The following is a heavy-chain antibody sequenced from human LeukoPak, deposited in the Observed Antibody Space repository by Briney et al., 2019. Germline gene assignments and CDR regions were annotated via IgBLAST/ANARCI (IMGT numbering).Heavy chain of an antibody. D-gene: IGHD6-19*01. CDR1: GGSISSGSYY. J-gene: IGHJ5*02. CDR3: AREGYSSGWYWFDP. V-gene: IGHV4-61*02. CDR2: IYTSGST. Sequence: PSETLSLTCTVSGGSISSGSYYWSWIRQPAGKGLEWIGRIYTSGSTNYNPSLKSRVTMSVDTSKNQFSLKLSSVTAADTAVYYCAREGYSSGWYWFDPWGQGTLVTVSS.